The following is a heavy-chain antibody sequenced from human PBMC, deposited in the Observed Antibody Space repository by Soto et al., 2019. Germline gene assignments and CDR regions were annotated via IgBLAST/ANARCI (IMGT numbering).Heavy chain of an antibody. D-gene: IGHD2-2*01. CDR2: ISGSGGST. CDR3: AKDSDPHCSSTSCPNWFDP. Sequence: GGSLRLSCAASGFTFSSYGMSWVRQAPGKGLEWVSAISGSGGSTYYADSVKGRFTISRDNSKNTLYLQMNSLRAEDTAVYYCAKDSDPHCSSTSCPNWFDPWGQGTLVTVSS. J-gene: IGHJ5*02. CDR1: GFTFSSYG. V-gene: IGHV3-23*01.